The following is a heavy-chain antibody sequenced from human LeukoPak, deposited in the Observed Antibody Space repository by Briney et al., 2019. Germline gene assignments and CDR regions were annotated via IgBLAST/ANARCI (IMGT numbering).Heavy chain of an antibody. Sequence: SQTLSLTCTVSGGSISSGSYYCSWIRQPAGKGLEWIGRIYTSGRTNYNPSLKGRVTISVATSKNQFSLKLSSVTAADTAVYYCARVGGIAAADKYYFDYWGQGTLVTVSS. CDR2: IYTSGRT. V-gene: IGHV4-61*02. CDR3: ARVGGIAAADKYYFDY. D-gene: IGHD6-13*01. CDR1: GGSISSGSYY. J-gene: IGHJ4*02.